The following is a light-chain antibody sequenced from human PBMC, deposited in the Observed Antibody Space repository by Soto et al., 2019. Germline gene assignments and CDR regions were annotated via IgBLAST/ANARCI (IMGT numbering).Light chain of an antibody. Sequence: DIQMTQSPSSVSASVGDRVTFTCRASQPISSWLAWYQQKPGKAPKLLIYAASSLQSGVPSRFSGSGSGTDFTLTISSLQAEDFATYYCQQANSFPPTFGQGTKVDIK. J-gene: IGKJ1*01. CDR2: AAS. CDR3: QQANSFPPT. V-gene: IGKV1-12*01. CDR1: QPISSW.